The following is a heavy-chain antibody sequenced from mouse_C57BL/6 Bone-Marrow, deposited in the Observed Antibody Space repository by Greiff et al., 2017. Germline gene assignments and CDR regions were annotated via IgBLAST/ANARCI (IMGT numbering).Heavy chain of an antibody. J-gene: IGHJ4*01. CDR3: ARYFPYYYGISYEAMDY. CDR2: IRNKANGYTT. Sequence: EVKLQESGGGLVQPGGSLSLSCAASGFTFTDYYMSWVRQPPGKALEWLGFIRNKANGYTTEYSASVKGRFTISRDNSQSILYLQMNALRAEDSATYYCARYFPYYYGISYEAMDYWGQGTSVTVSS. V-gene: IGHV7-3*01. CDR1: GFTFTDYY. D-gene: IGHD1-1*01.